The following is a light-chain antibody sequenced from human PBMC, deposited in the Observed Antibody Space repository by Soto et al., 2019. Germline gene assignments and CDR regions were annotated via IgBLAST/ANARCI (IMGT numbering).Light chain of an antibody. CDR3: LQDHDHSWR. J-gene: IGKJ1*01. V-gene: IGKV1-5*01. CDR1: QTISSW. Sequence: TQALSTLSTPLRHRGTITFRASQTISSWLAWYQQKPGKAPKLLIYDVSTLESGVPSRFSGSGSGTEFTLTISSLQPEDFATYYCLQDHDHSWRFGQRTKVDI. CDR2: DVS.